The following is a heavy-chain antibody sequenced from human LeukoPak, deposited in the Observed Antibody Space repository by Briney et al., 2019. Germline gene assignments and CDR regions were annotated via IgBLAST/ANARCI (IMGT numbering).Heavy chain of an antibody. Sequence: PGGSLRLSCAASGFTCSSYSMNWVRQAPGKGLEWVSSISSSSSYIYYADSVKGRFTISRDNAKNSLYLQMNSLRAEDTAVYYCARDRYDSSGYYLPSLDCWGQGTLVTVSS. CDR1: GFTCSSYS. CDR3: ARDRYDSSGYYLPSLDC. CDR2: ISSSSSYI. J-gene: IGHJ4*02. V-gene: IGHV3-21*01. D-gene: IGHD3-22*01.